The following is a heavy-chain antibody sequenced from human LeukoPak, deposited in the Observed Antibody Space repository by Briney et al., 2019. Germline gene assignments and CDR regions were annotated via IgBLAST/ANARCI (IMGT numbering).Heavy chain of an antibody. CDR2: IRYDGSNK. CDR3: AKGGPGPKVAYYFDY. CDR1: GFTFSSYG. D-gene: IGHD5-12*01. Sequence: GGSLRLSCAASGFTFSSYGIHWVRQAPGKGLEWVAFIRYDGSNKYYADSVKGRFTISRDNSKNTLYLQMNSLRAEDTAVYYCAKGGPGPKVAYYFDYWGQGTLVTVSS. V-gene: IGHV3-30*02. J-gene: IGHJ4*02.